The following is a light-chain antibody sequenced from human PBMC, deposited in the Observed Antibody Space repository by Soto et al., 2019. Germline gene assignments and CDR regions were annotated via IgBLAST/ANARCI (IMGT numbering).Light chain of an antibody. J-gene: IGLJ2*01. CDR3: CSFAGSYTFDVV. V-gene: IGLV2-11*01. Sequence: QSALTQPRSVSGSPGQSVTISCTGTSSDVGGYNYVSWYQHHPGKAPTLMIYDVSERPAGVPDRFSGSKSGNTASLTISGLQPEDEADFYCCSFAGSYTFDVVFGGGTKLTVL. CDR2: DVS. CDR1: SSDVGGYNY.